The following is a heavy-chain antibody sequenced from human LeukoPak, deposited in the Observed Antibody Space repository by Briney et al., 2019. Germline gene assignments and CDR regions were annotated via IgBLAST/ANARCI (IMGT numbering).Heavy chain of an antibody. CDR1: GFTFSSYA. D-gene: IGHD3-10*01. CDR2: ISGSGGST. Sequence: GGSLRLSCAASGFTFSSYAMSWVRQAPGKGLEWVSAISGSGGSTYYADSVKDRFTISRDNSKNSLHLQMDSLRAEDTAVYYCARVISMVRGLIYYGMDVWGQGTTVTVSS. CDR3: ARVISMVRGLIYYGMDV. J-gene: IGHJ6*02. V-gene: IGHV3-23*01.